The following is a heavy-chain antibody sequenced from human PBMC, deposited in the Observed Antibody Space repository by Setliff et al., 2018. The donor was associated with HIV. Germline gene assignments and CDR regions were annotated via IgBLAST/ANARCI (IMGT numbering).Heavy chain of an antibody. CDR3: ARDPSVLWSGELFLDAFDI. CDR2: INTNTGSP. CDR1: GYTFTSCA. Sequence: ASVKVSCKTSGYTFTSCAINWVRQAPGQGLEWMGWINTNTGSPTYAQGFTGRFVFSLDTSVSTTYLQISSLKAEDTAIYYCARDPSVLWSGELFLDAFDIWGQGTMVTVSS. D-gene: IGHD3-10*01. J-gene: IGHJ3*02. V-gene: IGHV7-4-1*02.